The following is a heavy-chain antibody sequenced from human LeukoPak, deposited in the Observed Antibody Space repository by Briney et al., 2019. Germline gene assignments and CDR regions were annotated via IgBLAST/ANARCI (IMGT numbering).Heavy chain of an antibody. CDR1: GGSISNYY. CDR2: IYSSGST. CDR3: ARDSRDYYDSSGYYFDY. D-gene: IGHD3-22*01. J-gene: IGHJ4*02. V-gene: IGHV4-59*01. Sequence: PSETLSLTCTVSGGSISNYYWSWIRQPPGKGLEWIGYIYSSGSTNYNPSLKSRVTISVDTSKIQFSLKLSSVTAADTAVYYCARDSRDYYDSSGYYFDYWGQGTLVTVSS.